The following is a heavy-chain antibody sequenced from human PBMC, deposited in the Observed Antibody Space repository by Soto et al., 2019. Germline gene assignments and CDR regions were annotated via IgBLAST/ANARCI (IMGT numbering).Heavy chain of an antibody. D-gene: IGHD6-19*01. CDR2: INGYSGTT. CDR3: ARKMSGWPKFDW. J-gene: IGHJ4*02. CDR1: GYTFTTYD. V-gene: IGHV1-18*04. Sequence: QVQLVQSAAELKKPGASVNVSCMTSGYTFTTYDITWVRQAHGQGLEWMGWINGYSGTTDYAQKFQGRVTMTTDPSRGIAFMELSRLNFDDTGVYFCARKMSGWPKFDWWGQGTLVTVSS.